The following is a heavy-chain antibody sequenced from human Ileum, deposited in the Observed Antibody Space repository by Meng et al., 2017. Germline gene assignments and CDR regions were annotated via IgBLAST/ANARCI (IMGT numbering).Heavy chain of an antibody. J-gene: IGHJ4*02. D-gene: IGHD1-26*01. CDR2: TYYRSKWFN. CDR1: GDSVSSNSAA. V-gene: IGHV6-1*01. CDR3: ARGGGSYYHFDY. Sequence: QLQQSGPGLVKPSQTPPPTCAISGDSVSSNSAAWNWIRQSPSRGLEWLGRTYYRSKWFNEYAVSVKSRITINPDTSENQFSLQLNSVTPEDAAVYYCARGGGSYYHFDYWGQGTLVTVSS.